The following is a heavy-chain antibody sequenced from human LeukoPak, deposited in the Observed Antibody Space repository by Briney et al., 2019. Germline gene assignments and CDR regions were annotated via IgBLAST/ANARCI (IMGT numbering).Heavy chain of an antibody. CDR2: IYYSGST. CDR3: ARLRFGELSYDY. J-gene: IGHJ4*02. CDR1: GGSISSYY. V-gene: IGHV4-59*08. D-gene: IGHD3-10*01. Sequence: SETLSLTCIVSGGSISSYYWSWIRQPPGKGLEWIGYIYYSGSTNYNPSLKSRVTISVDTSKNQFSLKLSSVTAADTAVYYCARLRFGELSYDYWGQGTLVTVSS.